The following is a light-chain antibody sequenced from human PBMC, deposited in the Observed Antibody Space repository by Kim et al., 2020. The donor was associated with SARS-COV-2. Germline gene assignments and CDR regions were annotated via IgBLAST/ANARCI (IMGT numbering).Light chain of an antibody. Sequence: RATINCRSSQSVLFSSNNKNYLAWYQHKPGQPPKLLIYWASTRESGVPERFSGSGSGTDFTLTISSLQAEDVAVYYCQQYYSIPYNFGQGTKLEIK. V-gene: IGKV4-1*01. J-gene: IGKJ2*01. CDR1: QSVLFSSNNKNY. CDR2: WAS. CDR3: QQYYSIPYN.